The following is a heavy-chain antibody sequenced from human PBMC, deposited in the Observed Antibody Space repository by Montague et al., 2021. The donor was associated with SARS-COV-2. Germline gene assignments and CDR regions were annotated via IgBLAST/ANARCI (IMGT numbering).Heavy chain of an antibody. Sequence: SETLSLTCAVSGGSISTYYWSWIRQPAGKGLEWIGRIYTNETTNYNSSLTSRVTMSVDTSKNQFSLKLTFVTAADTAVYYCARTFWGSWFGESWFGPWGQGTLITVSS. V-gene: IGHV4-4*07. D-gene: IGHD3-10*01. J-gene: IGHJ5*02. CDR1: GGSISTYY. CDR2: IYTNETT. CDR3: ARTFWGSWFGESWFGP.